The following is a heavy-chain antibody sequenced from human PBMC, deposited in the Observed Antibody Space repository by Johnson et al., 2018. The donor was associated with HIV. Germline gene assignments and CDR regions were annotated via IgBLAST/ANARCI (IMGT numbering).Heavy chain of an antibody. D-gene: IGHD6-13*01. V-gene: IGHV3-20*04. CDR1: GFTFDDYG. J-gene: IGHJ3*02. Sequence: VQLVESGGGLVQPGRSLRLSCAASGFTFDDYGMSWVRQAPGKGLEWVSGINWNGGSTGYADSVKGRFTISRDNAKNSLYLQMNSLRVEDTALYYCARDSRGWYTLDAFDIWGQGTMVTVSS. CDR3: ARDSRGWYTLDAFDI. CDR2: INWNGGST.